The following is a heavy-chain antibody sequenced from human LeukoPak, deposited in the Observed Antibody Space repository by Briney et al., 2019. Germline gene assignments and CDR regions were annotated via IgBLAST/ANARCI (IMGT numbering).Heavy chain of an antibody. J-gene: IGHJ5*02. CDR2: IYTSGST. Sequence: SETLSLTCTVSGGSISSYYWSWIRQPAGKGLEWIGRIYTSGSTNYNPSLKSRVTMSVDTSKNQFSLKLSSVTAADTAVYYCARAQPYDILTGYWGGTAFDPWGQGTLVTVSS. CDR3: ARAQPYDILTGYWGGTAFDP. D-gene: IGHD3-9*01. CDR1: GGSISSYY. V-gene: IGHV4-4*07.